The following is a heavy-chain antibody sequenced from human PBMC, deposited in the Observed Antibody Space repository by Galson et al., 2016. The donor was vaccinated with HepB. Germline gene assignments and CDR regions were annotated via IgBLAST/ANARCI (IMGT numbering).Heavy chain of an antibody. CDR2: IDPSDSYT. J-gene: IGHJ2*01. V-gene: IGHV5-10-1*01. Sequence: QSGAEVKKPGESLRISCKGSGYIFTSYWISWVRQMPGKGLEWMGRIDPSDSYTNYSPSFQGHVTISADKSISTAYLQWSSLKASDTAMYYCASGTSPYWYFDLWGRGTRVTVSS. CDR1: GYIFTSYW. CDR3: ASGTSPYWYFDL. D-gene: IGHD1-1*01.